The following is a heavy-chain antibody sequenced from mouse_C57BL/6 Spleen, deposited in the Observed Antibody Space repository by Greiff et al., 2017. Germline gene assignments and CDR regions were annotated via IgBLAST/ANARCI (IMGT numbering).Heavy chain of an antibody. J-gene: IGHJ4*01. CDR2: IDPSDSYT. CDR1: GYTFTSYW. D-gene: IGHD4-1*01. Sequence: QVQLQQPGAELVMPGASVKLSCKASGYTFTSYWMHWVKQRPGQGLEWIGEIDPSDSYTNYNQKFKGKSTLTVDKSSSTAYMQLSSLTSEDSAVYYCARGDWGYWGQGTSVTVSS. CDR3: ARGDWGY. V-gene: IGHV1-69*01.